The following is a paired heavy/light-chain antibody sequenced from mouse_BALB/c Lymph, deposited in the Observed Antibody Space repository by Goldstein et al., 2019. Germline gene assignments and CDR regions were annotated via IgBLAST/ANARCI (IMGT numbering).Heavy chain of an antibody. CDR2: IYPGNGGT. CDR3: ARGYGRFDY. V-gene: IGHV1-12*01. CDR1: GYTFTSYN. Sequence: QAYLQQSGAELVRSGASVKMSCKASGYTFTSYNMHWVKQTPGQGLEWIGYIYPGNGGTNYNQKFKGKATLTADTSSSTAYMQISSLTSEDSAVYFCARGYGRFDYWGQGTTLTVSS. D-gene: IGHD1-2*01. J-gene: IGHJ2*01.
Light chain of an antibody. CDR3: QNDHSYPYT. CDR1: QSLLNSGNQKNY. Sequence: DIVMTQSPSSLSVSAGEKVTMSCKSSQSLLNSGNQKNYLAWYQQKPGQPPKLLIYGASTRESGVPDRFTGSGSGTDFTLTISSVQAEDLAVYYCQNDHSYPYTFGGGTKLEIK. V-gene: IGKV8-28*01. CDR2: GAS. J-gene: IGKJ2*01.